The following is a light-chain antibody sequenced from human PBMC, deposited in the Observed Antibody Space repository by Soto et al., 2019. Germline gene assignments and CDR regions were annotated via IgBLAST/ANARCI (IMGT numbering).Light chain of an antibody. V-gene: IGKV1-39*01. CDR3: QQYDM. CDR2: AAS. Sequence: DVQMTQSPSSLSASVGDRVTITCRASQSVSIYLNWYQQKPGKAPNLLISAASSLQNGVPSRFRGSGSGTDFTLTITRLEPEDFAVYYCQQYDMFGPGTKVDIK. CDR1: QSVSIY. J-gene: IGKJ1*01.